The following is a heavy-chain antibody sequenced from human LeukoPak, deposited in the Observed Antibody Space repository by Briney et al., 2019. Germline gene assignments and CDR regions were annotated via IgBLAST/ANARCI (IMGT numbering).Heavy chain of an antibody. CDR1: GFTFSSYS. D-gene: IGHD3-3*01. J-gene: IGHJ4*02. CDR3: ASGAHYDFWSGYYGSFDY. Sequence: GGSLRLSCAASGFTFSSYSMNWVRQAPGKGLEWVSYISSSSSTIYYADSVKGRFTISRDNAKNSLYLQMNSLRAEDTAVYYCASGAHYDFWSGYYGSFDYWGQGTLATVSS. CDR2: ISSSSSTI. V-gene: IGHV3-48*04.